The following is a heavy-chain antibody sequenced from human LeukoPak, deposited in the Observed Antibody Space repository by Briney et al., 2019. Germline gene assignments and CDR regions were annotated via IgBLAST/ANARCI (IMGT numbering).Heavy chain of an antibody. J-gene: IGHJ4*02. Sequence: GGSLRLSCAASGFIFSNYEMNWVRQAPGKGLEWVSYISSSGSIIYYADSVKGRFTISRDNAKNSLYLQMNSLRAEDAALYYCARDLGMTDGDYVSYFDYWGQGTLVTVSS. V-gene: IGHV3-48*03. D-gene: IGHD4-17*01. CDR2: ISSSGSII. CDR3: ARDLGMTDGDYVSYFDY. CDR1: GFIFSNYE.